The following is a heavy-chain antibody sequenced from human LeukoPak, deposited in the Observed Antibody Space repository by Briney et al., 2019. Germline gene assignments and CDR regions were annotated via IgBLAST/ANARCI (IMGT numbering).Heavy chain of an antibody. CDR2: INGDGSGA. CDR3: ARDGSLPDY. V-gene: IGHV3-74*01. CDR1: GFTFSSYW. J-gene: IGHJ4*02. Sequence: PGGSLRLSCAASGFTFSSYWMHWVRQAPGKGLVWVSRINGDGSGAIYADSVKGRFTISRDNAKNTLYLQMNSLRAEDAAVYYCARDGSLPDYWGPGTLVTVSS. D-gene: IGHD2-15*01.